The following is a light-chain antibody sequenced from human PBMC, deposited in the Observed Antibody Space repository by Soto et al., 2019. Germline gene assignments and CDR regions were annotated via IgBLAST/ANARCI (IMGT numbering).Light chain of an antibody. Sequence: QSVLTQPPSVSGAPGQRVTISCTGSSSNIGAGYDVHWYQQLPGTAPKLLIYGNNNRPSGVPDRFSGSKSGTSASLAITGLQAEDEADYYCQSHDTTLSPPYVFGIGTKLTVL. V-gene: IGLV1-40*01. CDR3: QSHDTTLSPPYV. CDR2: GNN. J-gene: IGLJ1*01. CDR1: SSNIGAGYD.